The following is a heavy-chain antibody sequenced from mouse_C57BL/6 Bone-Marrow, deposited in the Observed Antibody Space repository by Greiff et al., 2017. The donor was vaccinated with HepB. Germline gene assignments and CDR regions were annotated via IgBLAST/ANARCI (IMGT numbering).Heavy chain of an antibody. CDR1: GYTFTDYY. Sequence: EVKLEESGPELVKPGASVKISCKASGYTFTDYYMNWVKQSHGKSLEWIGDINPNNGGTSYNQKFKGKATLTVDKSSSTAYMELRSLTSEDSAVYYCARAGDGPSFAYWGQGTLVTVSA. CDR3: ARAGDGPSFAY. J-gene: IGHJ3*01. V-gene: IGHV1-26*01. CDR2: INPNNGGT. D-gene: IGHD2-3*01.